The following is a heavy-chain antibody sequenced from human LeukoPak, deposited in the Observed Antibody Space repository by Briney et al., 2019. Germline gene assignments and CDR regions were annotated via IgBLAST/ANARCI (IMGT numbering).Heavy chain of an antibody. CDR1: GFTFTTYG. V-gene: IGHV3-23*01. D-gene: IGHD2-2*01. J-gene: IGHJ4*02. CDR3: AHGTMYQLDY. CDR2: ILGLGGAGRT. Sequence: PGGSLRLSCAASGFTFTTYGMHWVRQAPGKGLEWVSGILGLGGAGRTYYADSVKGRFTISRDNSKNTLYLQMNSLRAEDTAVYYCAHGTMYQLDYWGQGTLVTVSS.